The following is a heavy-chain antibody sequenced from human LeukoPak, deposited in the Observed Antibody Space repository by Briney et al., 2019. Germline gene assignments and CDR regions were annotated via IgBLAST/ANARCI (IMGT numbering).Heavy chain of an antibody. Sequence: SETLSLTCTVSGGSISSYYWSWIRQPPGKGLEWIGYIYYSGSTNYSPSLKSRVTISVDTSKNQFSLKLSSVTAADTAVYYCARSVGATTPFDYWGQGTLVTVSS. CDR3: ARSVGATTPFDY. J-gene: IGHJ4*02. CDR2: IYYSGST. CDR1: GGSISSYY. D-gene: IGHD1-26*01. V-gene: IGHV4-59*01.